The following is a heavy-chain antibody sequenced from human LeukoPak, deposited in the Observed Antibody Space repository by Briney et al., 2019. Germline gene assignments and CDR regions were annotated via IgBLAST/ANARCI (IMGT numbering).Heavy chain of an antibody. V-gene: IGHV1-69*04. CDR3: ARRGERWLQNNAFDI. Sequence: SVKVSCKASGGTFSSYAISWVRQAPGQGLEWMGRIIPILGIANYAQKFQGRVTITADKSTSTAYMELSSLRSEDTAVYYCARRGERWLQNNAFDIWGQGKMVTVSS. D-gene: IGHD5-24*01. CDR2: IIPILGIA. J-gene: IGHJ3*02. CDR1: GGTFSSYA.